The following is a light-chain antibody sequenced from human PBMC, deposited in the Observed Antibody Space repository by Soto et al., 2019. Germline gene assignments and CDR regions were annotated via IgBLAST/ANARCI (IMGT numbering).Light chain of an antibody. CDR3: AAWDDSLNVVV. V-gene: IGLV1-44*01. CDR2: SNN. CDR1: SSNIGSNT. J-gene: IGLJ2*01. Sequence: QSVLTQPPSASGTPGQRVTISCSGSSSNIGSNTVNWYQEFPGTAPKLLIYSNNERPSGVPDRFSGSKSGTPASLAISGLQSEDEADYYCAAWDDSLNVVVFGGGTKLTVL.